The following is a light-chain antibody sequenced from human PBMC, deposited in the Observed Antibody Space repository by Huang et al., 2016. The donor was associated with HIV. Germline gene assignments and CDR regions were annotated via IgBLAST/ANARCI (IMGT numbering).Light chain of an antibody. CDR1: QSVYSSSTRKDY. CDR2: CAS. CDR3: QQYYSSPQT. V-gene: IGKV4-1*01. Sequence: DIIMTQSPDSLAVSLGERATLTCRSSQSVYSSSTRKDYMAWFQQKPGQAPRLLLFCASTCEAGGPYQVSGSGFGTHFTLTITNLESEDAAIYYCQQYYSSPQTFGQGTRVEVK. J-gene: IGKJ1*01.